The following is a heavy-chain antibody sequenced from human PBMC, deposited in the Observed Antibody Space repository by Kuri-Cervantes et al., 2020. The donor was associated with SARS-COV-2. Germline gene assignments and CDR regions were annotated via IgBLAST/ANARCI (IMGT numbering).Heavy chain of an antibody. Sequence: SVKVSCKASGGTFSSYPISWVRQAPGQGLEWMGGIIPILGIANYAQKFQGRVTITADKSTSTAYMELSSLRSEDTAVYYCARAFRSGYYFLYYYMDVWGKGTTVTVSS. CDR2: IIPILGIA. D-gene: IGHD3-3*01. J-gene: IGHJ6*03. CDR1: GGTFSSYP. V-gene: IGHV1-69*10. CDR3: ARAFRSGYYFLYYYMDV.